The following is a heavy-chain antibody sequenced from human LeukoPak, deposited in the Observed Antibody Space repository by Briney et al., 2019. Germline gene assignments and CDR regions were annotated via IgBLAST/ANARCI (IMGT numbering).Heavy chain of an antibody. CDR2: ITRDGLTT. V-gene: IGHV3-43*01. CDR3: ANEKTLTFDY. Sequence: GGSLRLSCAASGFTFHDYTMHWVRLAPGKGLEWLSLITRDGLTTYYADSVKGRFTISRDTSKNSLFLQMNNLRTEDTALYYCANEKTLTFDYWGRGTQVTVSS. D-gene: IGHD3-9*01. CDR1: GFTFHDYT. J-gene: IGHJ4*02.